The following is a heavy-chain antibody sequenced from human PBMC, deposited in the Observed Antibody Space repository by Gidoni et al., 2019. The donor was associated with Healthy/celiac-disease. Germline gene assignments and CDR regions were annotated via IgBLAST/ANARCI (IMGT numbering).Heavy chain of an antibody. J-gene: IGHJ4*02. CDR3: ERDPDILTGYYSDYFDF. CDR1: GFHFRSYG. Sequence: LVASWGVVVKTGWSLRLSSDSSGFHFRSYGMHWVRQAPGKGLEWVAFISYEGSNQYYAESVKGRFTISRDNSKNTLDLEMNSLRAEDTAVYYCERDPDILTGYYSDYFDFWGQGTLVTVSS. CDR2: ISYEGSNQ. V-gene: IGHV3-30-3*01. D-gene: IGHD3-9*01.